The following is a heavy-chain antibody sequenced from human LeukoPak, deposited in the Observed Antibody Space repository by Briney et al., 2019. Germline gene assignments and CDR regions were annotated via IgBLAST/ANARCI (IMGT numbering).Heavy chain of an antibody. CDR3: ARDRIITSQNIVIDY. Sequence: GASVKVSCKASGGTFSSYAISWVRQAPGQGLEWMGRIIPIFGTANYAQKFQGRVTITTDESTSTVYMELSSLRSEDTAVYYCARDRIITSQNIVIDYWGQGTLVTVSS. J-gene: IGHJ4*02. CDR2: IIPIFGTA. D-gene: IGHD2/OR15-2a*01. CDR1: GGTFSSYA. V-gene: IGHV1-69*05.